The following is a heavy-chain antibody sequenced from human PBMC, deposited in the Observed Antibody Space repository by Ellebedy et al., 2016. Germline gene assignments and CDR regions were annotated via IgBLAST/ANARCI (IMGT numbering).Heavy chain of an antibody. J-gene: IGHJ4*02. CDR3: ARNRDSGLDY. D-gene: IGHD5-12*01. CDR1: GNTLTELP. V-gene: IGHV1-24*01. Sequence: ASVKVSCXVSGNTLTELPMHWVRQAPGKGLEWMGTIDPEDGETIYAQKFQGRVTMTRDTSTSTVYMELSSLRSDDTAVYYCARNRDSGLDYWGQGTLVTVSS. CDR2: IDPEDGET.